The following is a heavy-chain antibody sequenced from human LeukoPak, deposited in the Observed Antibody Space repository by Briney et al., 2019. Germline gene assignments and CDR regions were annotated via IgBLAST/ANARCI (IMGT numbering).Heavy chain of an antibody. J-gene: IGHJ5*02. Sequence: SETLSLTCTVSGGSISSGDYYWSWIRQPPGKGLEWIGYIYYSGSTYYNPSLKSRVTVSLDTSKNQFSLKLSSVTAADTAVYCCAKGGWNYGWFDPWGQGTLVTVSS. D-gene: IGHD1-7*01. CDR1: GGSISSGDYY. CDR3: AKGGWNYGWFDP. V-gene: IGHV4-30-4*08. CDR2: IYYSGST.